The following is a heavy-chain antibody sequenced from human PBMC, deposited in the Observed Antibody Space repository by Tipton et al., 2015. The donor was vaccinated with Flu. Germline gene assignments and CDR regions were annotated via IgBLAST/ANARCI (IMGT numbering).Heavy chain of an antibody. CDR1: GYTFTSYN. CDR3: ARDKGGGTYTFDV. Sequence: QLVQSGAEVKKPGASMKVSCKASGYTFTSYNIHWVRQAPGQGLEWMGIIYPAGGGVSYAQKFQGRVIMTRDKSTATVYMELSSLRSEDTAMYYCARDKGGGTYTFDVWGQGTMVTVSS. CDR2: IYPAGGGV. D-gene: IGHD1-1*01. V-gene: IGHV1-46*01. J-gene: IGHJ3*01.